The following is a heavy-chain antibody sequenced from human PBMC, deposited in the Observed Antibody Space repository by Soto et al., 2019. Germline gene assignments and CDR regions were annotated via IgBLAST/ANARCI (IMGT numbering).Heavy chain of an antibody. D-gene: IGHD3-10*01. CDR3: ARDGAGTYYSVYYYMDV. V-gene: IGHV1-18*01. CDR1: GSTFTSYG. CDR2: INPANGNT. J-gene: IGHJ6*03. Sequence: ASVKVSCKASGSTFTSYGISWVRQAPGQGLEWMGWINPANGNTKYSQNFQDRLTITRDKSASTVYMELSSLRSADTAVYYCARDGAGTYYSVYYYMDVWGKGTTVTVSS.